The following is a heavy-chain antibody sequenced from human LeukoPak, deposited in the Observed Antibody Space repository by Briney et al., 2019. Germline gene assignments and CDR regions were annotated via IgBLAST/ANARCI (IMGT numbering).Heavy chain of an antibody. CDR1: GFTFSSYW. Sequence: GGSLRLSCAASGFTFSSYWMSWVRQAPGKGLEWVSAISGGGGSTYYADSVKGRFTISRDNSKNTLYLQMNSLRAEDTAVYYCAREVDYYDSSGYLDYWGQGTLVTVSS. J-gene: IGHJ4*02. D-gene: IGHD3-22*01. CDR2: ISGGGGST. CDR3: AREVDYYDSSGYLDY. V-gene: IGHV3-23*01.